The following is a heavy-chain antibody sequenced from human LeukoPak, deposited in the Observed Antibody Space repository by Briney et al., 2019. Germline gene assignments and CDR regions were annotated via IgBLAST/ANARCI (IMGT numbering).Heavy chain of an antibody. CDR3: ARGAEAETSPLDF. J-gene: IGHJ4*02. Sequence: ASVKVSCKASGYTFTGYYMHWVRQAPGQGLEWLGWINPKSGGTDYAQQFQGRVTMTRDTSSSTDYLEVRSLRSDDTAVYYCARGAEAETSPLDFWGQGTPVTVSS. V-gene: IGHV1-2*02. CDR2: INPKSGGT. D-gene: IGHD6-13*01. CDR1: GYTFTGYY.